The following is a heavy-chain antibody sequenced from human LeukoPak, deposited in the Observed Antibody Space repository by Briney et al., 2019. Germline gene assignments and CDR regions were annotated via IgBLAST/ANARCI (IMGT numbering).Heavy chain of an antibody. V-gene: IGHV1-2*02. CDR3: ARGQSLRYFDWLPYYYYYMDV. CDR1: GYTFTGYY. Sequence: ASVKVSCKASGYTFTGYYLHWVRQAPGQGLEWMGWINPSGGTNYAQKFQGRVTMTRDTSISTAYMELSRLRSDDTAVYYCARGQSLRYFDWLPYYYYYMDVWGKGTTVTISS. CDR2: INPSGGT. J-gene: IGHJ6*03. D-gene: IGHD3-9*01.